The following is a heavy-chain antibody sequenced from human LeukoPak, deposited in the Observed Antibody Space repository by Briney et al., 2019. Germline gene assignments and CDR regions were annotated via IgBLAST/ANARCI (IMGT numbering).Heavy chain of an antibody. D-gene: IGHD3-3*01. CDR3: ATRRITIFGVVEIGFDP. Sequence: SETLSLTCAVYGGSFSGYYWSLIRQPPGKGLEWVGEINNSGSTNYNPSLKSRVTISVDTSKNQFSLKLSSVTAADTAVYYCATRRITIFGVVEIGFDPWGQGTLVTVSS. J-gene: IGHJ5*02. V-gene: IGHV4-34*01. CDR2: INNSGST. CDR1: GGSFSGYY.